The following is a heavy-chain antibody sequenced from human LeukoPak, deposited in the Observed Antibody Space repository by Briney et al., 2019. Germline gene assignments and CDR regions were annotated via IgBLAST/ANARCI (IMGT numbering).Heavy chain of an antibody. CDR1: GFTFSSYA. V-gene: IGHV3-23*01. D-gene: IGHD1-26*01. J-gene: IGHJ4*02. CDR2: ISGSGGST. Sequence: PGGSLRLSCAASGFTFSSYAMSWVRQAPGKGLEWVSAISGSGGSTYYADSVKGRFTISRDNSKNTLYLQMNSLRAEGTAVYYCAKDRGGSYSFDYWGQGTLVTVSP. CDR3: AKDRGGSYSFDY.